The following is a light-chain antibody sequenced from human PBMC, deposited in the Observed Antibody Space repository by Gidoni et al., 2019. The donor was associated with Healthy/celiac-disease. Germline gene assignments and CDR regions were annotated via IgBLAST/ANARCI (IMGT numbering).Light chain of an antibody. CDR3: QQYNNWPPRYT. CDR2: GAS. CDR1: QSVSSN. Sequence: SPATLSVSPGERATLSCRASQSVSSNLAWYQQKPGQAPRLLIYGASTRATGIPARFSGSGSGTEFTLTISSLQSEDVAVYDCQQYNNWPPRYTVGQGTKLEIK. J-gene: IGKJ2*01. V-gene: IGKV3-15*01.